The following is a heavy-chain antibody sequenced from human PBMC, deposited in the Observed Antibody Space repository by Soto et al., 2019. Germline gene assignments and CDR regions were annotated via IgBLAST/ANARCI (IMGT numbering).Heavy chain of an antibody. CDR3: ARHPGGRGYYSGMDV. Sequence: QVQLVQSGAEVKKPGSSVKVSCKASGGTFSSYAISWVRQAPGQGLEWMGGIIPIFGTANYAQKFQGRVTITADESTSTASMEMSSLRSEDTAVYYCARHPGGRGYYSGMDVWGKGTTVTVSS. V-gene: IGHV1-69*12. D-gene: IGHD2-15*01. J-gene: IGHJ6*04. CDR2: IIPIFGTA. CDR1: GGTFSSYA.